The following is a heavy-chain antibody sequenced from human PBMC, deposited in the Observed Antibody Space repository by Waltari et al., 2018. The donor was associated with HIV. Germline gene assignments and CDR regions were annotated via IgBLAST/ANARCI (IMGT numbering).Heavy chain of an antibody. V-gene: IGHV3-7*01. CDR3: ARDASYFDFWSGGYYYYGLDV. Sequence: EVQLVESGGDLVQPGESLRLSCAASGFKFSSFWMNWVRQAPGKRLEWVANIKEDGREKYYVDSVKGRFTISRDNVKNSLYLQMNSLRAEDTAVYYCARDASYFDFWSGGYYYYGLDVWGQGTTVTVSS. CDR1: GFKFSSFW. D-gene: IGHD3-3*01. CDR2: IKEDGREK. J-gene: IGHJ6*02.